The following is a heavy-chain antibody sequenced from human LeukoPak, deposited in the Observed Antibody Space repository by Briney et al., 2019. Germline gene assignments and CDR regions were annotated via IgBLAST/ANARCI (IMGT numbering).Heavy chain of an antibody. D-gene: IGHD4-17*01. Sequence: ASVKVSCKASGYTFTSYYMHWVRQAPGQGLEWMGIINPSGGSTSYAQKFQGRVTMTRDTSTSTVYMELSGLRSEDTAVYYCAMTTVTTAHYYYMDVWGKGTTVTVSS. CDR2: INPSGGST. V-gene: IGHV1-46*01. J-gene: IGHJ6*03. CDR3: AMTTVTTAHYYYMDV. CDR1: GYTFTSYY.